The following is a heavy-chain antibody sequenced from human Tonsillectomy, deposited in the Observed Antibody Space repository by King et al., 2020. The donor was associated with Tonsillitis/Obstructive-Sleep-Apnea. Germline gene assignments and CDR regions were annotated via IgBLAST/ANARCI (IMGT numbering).Heavy chain of an antibody. V-gene: IGHV3-21*01. D-gene: IGHD3-10*01. J-gene: IGHJ6*03. Sequence: VQLVESGGGLVKPGGSLRLSCAASGFSFSAYGMTWVRRAPGKGLEWVSSISGDSGYVYYADSVRGRFTVSRDNAKNSLYLQLDRLRAEDTAVYYCARPSYGSGVYYYFYMDVWGKGTTVTVSS. CDR3: ARPSYGSGVYYYFYMDV. CDR2: ISGDSGYV. CDR1: GFSFSAYG.